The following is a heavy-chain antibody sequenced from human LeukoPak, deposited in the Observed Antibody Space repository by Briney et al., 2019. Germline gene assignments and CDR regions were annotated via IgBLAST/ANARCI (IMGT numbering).Heavy chain of an antibody. CDR3: ARQRRYCSGDNCYQRTFDY. D-gene: IGHD2-15*01. CDR1: GFIFNNYW. CDR2: IKQDGSEK. V-gene: IGHV3-7*01. Sequence: GGSLRLSCAASGFIFNNYWISWVRQAPGEGLEWVANIKQDGSEKYYVDSVKGRFTISRDNAKNSLYLQMNSLRAEDTVVYYCARQRRYCSGDNCYQRTFDYWGQGTLVTVSS. J-gene: IGHJ4*02.